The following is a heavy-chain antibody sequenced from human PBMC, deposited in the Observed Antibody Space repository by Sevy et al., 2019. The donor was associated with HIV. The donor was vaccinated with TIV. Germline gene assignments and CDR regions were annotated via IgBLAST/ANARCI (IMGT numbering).Heavy chain of an antibody. CDR1: GDSISSSSYY. J-gene: IGHJ4*02. Sequence: SETLSLTCTVSGDSISSSSYYWGWIRQPPGKGLEWIGSIYYSGSTYYNPSLKSRVTISVDTSKNQFSLKLSSVTAADTVVYYCARLHILGYCSGGSCYPENFDYWGQGTLVTVSS. V-gene: IGHV4-39*01. CDR3: ARLHILGYCSGGSCYPENFDY. CDR2: IYYSGST. D-gene: IGHD2-15*01.